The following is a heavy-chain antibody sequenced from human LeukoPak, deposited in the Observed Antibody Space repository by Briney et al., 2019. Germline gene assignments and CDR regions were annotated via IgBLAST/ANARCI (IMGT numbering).Heavy chain of an antibody. Sequence: GASVKVSCKASGGTFSSYAISWVRQAPGQGLEWMGGIIPIFGTANYAQKFQGRVTITADESTSTAYMELSSLRSEDTAVYYCARGGFRVTMVRGLDYWGQGTLVTVSS. D-gene: IGHD3-10*01. V-gene: IGHV1-69*13. CDR1: GGTFSSYA. CDR3: ARGGFRVTMVRGLDY. J-gene: IGHJ4*02. CDR2: IIPIFGTA.